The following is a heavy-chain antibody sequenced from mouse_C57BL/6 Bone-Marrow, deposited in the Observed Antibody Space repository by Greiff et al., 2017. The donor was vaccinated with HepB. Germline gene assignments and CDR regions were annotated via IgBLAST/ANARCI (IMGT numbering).Heavy chain of an antibody. V-gene: IGHV5-4*01. J-gene: IGHJ4*01. Sequence: EVHLVESGGGLVKPGGSLKLSCAASGFTFSSYAMSWVRQTPEKRLEWVATISDGGSYTYYPDNVKGRFTISRDNAKNNLYLQMSHLKSEDTAMYYCASYPYYYAMDYWGQGTSVTVSS. CDR3: ASYPYYYAMDY. CDR2: ISDGGSYT. CDR1: GFTFSSYA.